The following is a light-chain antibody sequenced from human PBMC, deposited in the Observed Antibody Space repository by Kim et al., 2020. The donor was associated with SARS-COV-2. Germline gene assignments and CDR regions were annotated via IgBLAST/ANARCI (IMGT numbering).Light chain of an antibody. V-gene: IGKV3-20*01. CDR3: QQYGSSPRT. CDR1: QSVSGSK. CDR2: GAS. Sequence: EIVLTQSPGTLSLSPGERATLSCRASQSVSGSKLVWYQLKPGQAPRLLIYGASSRATGIPDRFSGSGSGTDFTLTISRLEPEDVAVYYCQQYGSSPRTFGQGTKVDIK. J-gene: IGKJ2*01.